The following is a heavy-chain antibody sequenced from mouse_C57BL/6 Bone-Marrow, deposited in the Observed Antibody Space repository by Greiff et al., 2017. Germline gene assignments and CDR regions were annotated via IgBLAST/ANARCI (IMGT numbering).Heavy chain of an antibody. CDR3: ARREGWFAD. CDR1: GFTFSSYG. J-gene: IGHJ3*01. Sequence: EVKLMESGGDLVKPGGSLKLSCAASGFTFSSYGMSWVRQTPDKRLEWVATISSGGSYTYYPDSVNGRFTISRDNAKNTLYLQMSSLKSEDTAMYYCARREGWFADWGQGTLVTVSA. CDR2: ISSGGSYT. V-gene: IGHV5-6*02.